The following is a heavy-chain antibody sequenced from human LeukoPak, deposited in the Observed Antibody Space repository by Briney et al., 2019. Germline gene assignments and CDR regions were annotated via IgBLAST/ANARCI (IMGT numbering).Heavy chain of an antibody. CDR3: ARGVWNDEGLDS. V-gene: IGHV3-21*01. CDR1: GFTFSNYI. J-gene: IGHJ4*02. D-gene: IGHD1-1*01. CDR2: IYSGGST. Sequence: PGGSLRLSCAASGFTFSNYIINWVRQAPGKGLEWVSLIYSGGSTYYADSVKGRFTISRDNAKNSVYLQMNSLRAEDTAVYYCARGVWNDEGLDSWGQGTLVIVSS.